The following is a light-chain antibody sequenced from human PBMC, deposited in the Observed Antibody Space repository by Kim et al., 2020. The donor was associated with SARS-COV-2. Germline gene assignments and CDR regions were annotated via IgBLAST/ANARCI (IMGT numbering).Light chain of an antibody. V-gene: IGLV3-19*01. J-gene: IGLJ1*01. CDR3: NSRDSTGKRWV. CDR1: SLRSYY. Sequence: SSELTQDPAVSVAVGQTVKITCPGDSLRSYYASWYQQKPGQAPILVIYGRNNRPSGIPDRFSGSSSVITASLTITGAQAEDEADYYCNSRDSTGKRWVFGTGTKVTVL. CDR2: GRN.